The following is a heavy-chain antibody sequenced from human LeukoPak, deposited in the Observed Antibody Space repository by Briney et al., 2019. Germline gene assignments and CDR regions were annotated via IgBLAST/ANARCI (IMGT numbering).Heavy chain of an antibody. Sequence: SETLSLTCAVSGYSISTAYYWGWIRQPPGKGLEWIGRIYHRGRTTSYNPSLESRVTISGDTSKNQFTLRLASATAADTAVYYCARYDSRGSGCTLFDSWGQGIVVTISS. CDR2: IYHRGRTT. D-gene: IGHD3-16*01. CDR1: GYSISTAYY. J-gene: IGHJ5*01. CDR3: ARYDSRGSGCTLFDS. V-gene: IGHV4-38-2*01.